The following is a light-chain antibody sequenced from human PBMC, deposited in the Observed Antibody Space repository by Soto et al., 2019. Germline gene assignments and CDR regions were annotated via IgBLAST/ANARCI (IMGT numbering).Light chain of an antibody. V-gene: IGKV1-39*01. CDR3: QQSYSTPLT. CDR2: AAS. Sequence: DIQMTQSPSSLSASVGDRVTITCRASQSIRRYLNWYQQKPGKAPNLLIKAASSLQSGVPSRFSGSGSGTDFTLTISSLQPEDLATYDCQQSYSTPLTCGGGTKVEIK. J-gene: IGKJ4*02. CDR1: QSIRRY.